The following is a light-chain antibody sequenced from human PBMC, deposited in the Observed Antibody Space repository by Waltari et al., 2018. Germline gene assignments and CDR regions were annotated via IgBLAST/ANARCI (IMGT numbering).Light chain of an antibody. J-gene: IGLJ3*02. V-gene: IGLV8-61*01. CDR3: SLYMGSGIWV. CDR2: KGS. Sequence: QTVVTQEPSLSVSPGGTVTLTCALTSGSVSTTSYATWFQQTPGQPPRTLVYKGSSRSSGVPDRFCGSILGNKAALTITGAQADDESNYYCSLYMGSGIWVFGGGTKLTVL. CDR1: SGSVSTTSY.